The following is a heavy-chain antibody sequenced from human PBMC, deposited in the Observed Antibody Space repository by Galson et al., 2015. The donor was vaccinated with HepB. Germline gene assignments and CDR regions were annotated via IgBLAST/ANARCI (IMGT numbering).Heavy chain of an antibody. CDR2: IIPISGTP. CDR3: ATGARYCGSDCYASWFDS. Sequence: SVKVSCKASGVSFRSSVINWVRQAPGQGPEWMGGIIPISGTPKNAQRFQGRVTITAVESTSTAYMELSSLRVEDTAVYYCATGARYCGSDCYASWFDSWGQGTRVTVSS. CDR1: GVSFRSSV. V-gene: IGHV1-69*13. J-gene: IGHJ5*01. D-gene: IGHD2-21*02.